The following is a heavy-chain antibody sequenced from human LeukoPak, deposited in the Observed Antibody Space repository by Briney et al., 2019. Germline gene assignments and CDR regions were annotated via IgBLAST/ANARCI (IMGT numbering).Heavy chain of an antibody. J-gene: IGHJ4*02. D-gene: IGHD5-18*01. CDR1: GFTFS. V-gene: IGHV3-7*01. CDR2: IKQDGSEK. Sequence: GGSLRLSCAASGFTFSMSWVRQAPGKGLEWVANIKQDGSEKYYVDSVKGRFTISRDNAKNSLYLQMNSLRAEDTAVYYCALENVDTAMADWGQGTLVTVSS. CDR3: ALENVDTAMAD.